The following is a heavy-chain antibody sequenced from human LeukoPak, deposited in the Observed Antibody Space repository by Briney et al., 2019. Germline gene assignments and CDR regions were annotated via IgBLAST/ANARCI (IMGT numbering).Heavy chain of an antibody. CDR1: GYTFTGYY. CDR3: ARVANYDSSGYYEDLDP. V-gene: IGHV1-2*02. J-gene: IGHJ5*02. D-gene: IGHD3-22*01. CDR2: INPNSGGT. Sequence: ASVKVSCKASGYTFTGYYMHWVRQAPGQGLEWMGWINPNSGGTNYAQKFQGRVTMTRDTSISTAYMELSGLGSDDTAVYYCARVANYDSSGYYEDLDPWGQGTLVTVSS.